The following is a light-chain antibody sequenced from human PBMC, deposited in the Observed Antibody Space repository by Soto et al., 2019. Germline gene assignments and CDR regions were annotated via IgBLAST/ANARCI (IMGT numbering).Light chain of an antibody. V-gene: IGKV3-11*01. CDR3: QQRSKWPST. CDR2: DAS. J-gene: IGKJ4*01. Sequence: PGERATLSCRASQSVSSYLAWYQQKPGQAPRLLIYDASKRATGIPARFSGSGSGTDFILTISSLEPEDFAVYYCQQRSKWPSTFGGGTKVEIK. CDR1: QSVSSY.